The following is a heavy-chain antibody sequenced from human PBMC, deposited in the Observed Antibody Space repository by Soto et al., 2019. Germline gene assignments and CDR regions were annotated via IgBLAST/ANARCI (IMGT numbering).Heavy chain of an antibody. Sequence: QVQLVESGGGVVQPGRSLRLSCAASGFIFSTYGMHWVRQAPGKGLEWLSVISYDGNNKYYADSVKGRFTISRDNSKNSLWLQMDSLRTEDTAVYYCAKALLLTTIPTVGDWGQGTLVTVSS. D-gene: IGHD4-17*01. J-gene: IGHJ4*02. CDR3: AKALLLTTIPTVGD. CDR2: ISYDGNNK. V-gene: IGHV3-30*18. CDR1: GFIFSTYG.